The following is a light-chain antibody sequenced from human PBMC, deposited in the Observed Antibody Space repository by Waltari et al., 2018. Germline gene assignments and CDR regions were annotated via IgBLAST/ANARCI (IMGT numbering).Light chain of an antibody. CDR1: QSVSSN. Sequence: EIVMTQSPATLSVSPGERATLSCRASQSVSSNLAWYQQKPGQAPRLLIYGASTRATGIPARFSGSGSGTEFTITISSLQSEDFAVYDCQQYNNWPYTFGQGTKLEIK. CDR2: GAS. V-gene: IGKV3-15*01. J-gene: IGKJ2*01. CDR3: QQYNNWPYT.